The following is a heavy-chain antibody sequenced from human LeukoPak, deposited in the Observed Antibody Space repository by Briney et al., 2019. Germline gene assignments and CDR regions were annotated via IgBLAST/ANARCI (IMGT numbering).Heavy chain of an antibody. CDR3: ARDFSVDHSNWFDP. CDR2: INPNGGGT. J-gene: IGHJ5*02. V-gene: IGHV1-2*02. D-gene: IGHD2/OR15-2a*01. Sequence: ASVKVSCKASGYTFTAFYMHWLRQAPGQGLEWMGWINPNGGGTIYAQKFQGRVTMTSDTSISTVHMELSGLRSDDTAVYYCARDFSVDHSNWFDPWGQGALVTVSS. CDR1: GYTFTAFY.